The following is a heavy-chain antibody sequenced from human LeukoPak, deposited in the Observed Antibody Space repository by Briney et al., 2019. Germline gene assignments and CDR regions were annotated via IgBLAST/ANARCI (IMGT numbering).Heavy chain of an antibody. CDR2: ISSSSSYI. V-gene: IGHV3-21*01. CDR3: ARSQTVAGTWYFEY. D-gene: IGHD6-19*01. CDR1: GFTLSRYI. J-gene: IGHJ4*02. Sequence: GGSLRLSCIASGFTLSRYIMNWVRQAPGKGLEWVSSISSSSSYIYYADSVKGRFTISRDNAKNSLYLQMNSLRAEDTAVYYCARSQTVAGTWYFEYWGQGTLVTVSS.